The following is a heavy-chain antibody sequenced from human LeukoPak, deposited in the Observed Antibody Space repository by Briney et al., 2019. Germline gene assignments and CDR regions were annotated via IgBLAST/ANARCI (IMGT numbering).Heavy chain of an antibody. CDR3: ATTHSYDSGGYLEDAFDI. CDR2: IDPSDSYS. Sequence: GESLKISCKGSGYRFTSYWISWVRQMPGKGLEWMGRIDPSDSYSSYSPSFQGHVTISADKSISTAYLQWSSLKASDTAMYYCATTHSYDSGGYLEDAFDIWGQGTMVTVSS. V-gene: IGHV5-10-1*01. CDR1: GYRFTSYW. D-gene: IGHD3-22*01. J-gene: IGHJ3*02.